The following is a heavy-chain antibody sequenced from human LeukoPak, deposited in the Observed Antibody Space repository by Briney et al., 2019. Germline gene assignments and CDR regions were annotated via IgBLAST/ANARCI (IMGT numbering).Heavy chain of an antibody. CDR1: GYTFTSYG. CDR2: TSAHNDDT. D-gene: IGHD1-1*01. Sequence: ASVKVSCKASGYTFTSYGISWVRQAPGQGLEWMGWTSAHNDDTNYVETLQGSLTMTTDISTSTAYLELTSLRADDSAVYYCARDWDSRNDYFDPWGQGTLVIVSS. V-gene: IGHV1-18*01. CDR3: ARDWDSRNDYFDP. J-gene: IGHJ4*02.